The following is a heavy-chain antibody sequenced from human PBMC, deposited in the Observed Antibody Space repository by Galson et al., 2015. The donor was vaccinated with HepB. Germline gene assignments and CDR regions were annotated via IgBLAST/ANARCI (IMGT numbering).Heavy chain of an antibody. Sequence: SLRLSCAASGFTFSSYAMSWVRQAPGKGLEWVSAISGSGGSTYYADSVKGRFTISRDNSKNTLYLQMNSLRAEDTAVHYCAKEHSGYYVFDYWGQGTLVTVSS. J-gene: IGHJ4*02. CDR2: ISGSGGST. V-gene: IGHV3-23*01. CDR3: AKEHSGYYVFDY. D-gene: IGHD3-22*01. CDR1: GFTFSSYA.